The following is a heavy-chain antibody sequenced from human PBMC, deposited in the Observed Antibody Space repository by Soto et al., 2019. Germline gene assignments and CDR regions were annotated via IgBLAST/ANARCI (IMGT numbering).Heavy chain of an antibody. D-gene: IGHD3-22*01. Sequence: SVQVSCKASGGTFSSYTISWVRQAPGQGLEWMGRIIPILGIANYAQKFQGRVTITADKSTSTAYMELSSLRSEDTAVYYCARDSSGYEYFQHWGQGTLVTVSS. V-gene: IGHV1-69*04. CDR1: GGTFSSYT. CDR2: IIPILGIA. CDR3: ARDSSGYEYFQH. J-gene: IGHJ1*01.